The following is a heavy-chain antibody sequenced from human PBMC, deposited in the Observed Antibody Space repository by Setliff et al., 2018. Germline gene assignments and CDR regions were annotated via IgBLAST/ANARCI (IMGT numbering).Heavy chain of an antibody. V-gene: IGHV4-61*09. J-gene: IGHJ4*02. CDR2: IDPSGNT. CDR1: GGSITSGSNY. Sequence: PSETLSLTCTVSGGSITSGSNYWSWIRQPTGRGLEWMGHIDPSGNTNYHPSLRSRVTISRDTSKNQFSLKLTSVTAADTAVYFCARDSSGSVMSYYFDYWGQGTLVTVSS. D-gene: IGHD3-22*01. CDR3: ARDSSGSVMSYYFDY.